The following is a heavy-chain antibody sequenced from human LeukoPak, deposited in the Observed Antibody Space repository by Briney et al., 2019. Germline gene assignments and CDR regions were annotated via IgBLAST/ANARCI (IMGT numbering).Heavy chain of an antibody. CDR3: VKDSSSGSYFDY. V-gene: IGHV3-64D*06. CDR1: GFTFSRYA. CDR2: ISSNGGST. Sequence: GGSRRLSCSASGFTFSRYAMHWVRQAPGKGLEYVSAISSNGGSTYYADSVKGRFTISRDNSRNTLHLQISSLRVEDTAVYYCVKDSSSGSYFDYWGQGTLVTVSS. D-gene: IGHD3-10*01. J-gene: IGHJ4*02.